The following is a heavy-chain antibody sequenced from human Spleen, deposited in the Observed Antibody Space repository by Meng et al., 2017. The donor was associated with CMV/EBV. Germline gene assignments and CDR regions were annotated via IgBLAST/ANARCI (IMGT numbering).Heavy chain of an antibody. J-gene: IGHJ4*02. V-gene: IGHV3-30*02. CDR1: GFTFSTSG. D-gene: IGHD2-15*01. Sequence: GESLKISCVASGFTFSTSGLNWVRQAPGKGLEWVALIRYDGSDKYYGDSVKGRFTISRDNSKNTLYLQMNSLRAEDTAVYYCTKGGNGGSRHHFDYWGQGTLVTVSS. CDR3: TKGGNGGSRHHFDY. CDR2: IRYDGSDK.